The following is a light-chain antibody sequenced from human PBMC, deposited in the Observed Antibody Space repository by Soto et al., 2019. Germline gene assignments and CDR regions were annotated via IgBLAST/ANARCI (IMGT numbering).Light chain of an antibody. J-gene: IGKJ1*01. V-gene: IGKV3-20*01. CDR3: QQYGSSPWT. CDR1: QSVDKY. CDR2: GAS. Sequence: EIVMAPSPATLSFSLVEGATLSCRASQSVDKYLVWYQQKPGQAPRLLIYGASSRATGIPDRFSGSGSGTDFTLTISRLEPEDFAVYYCQQYGSSPWTFGQGTKVDIK.